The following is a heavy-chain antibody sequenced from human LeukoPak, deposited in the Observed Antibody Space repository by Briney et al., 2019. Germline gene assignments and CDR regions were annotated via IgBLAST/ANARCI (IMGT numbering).Heavy chain of an antibody. V-gene: IGHV3-48*03. CDR1: ALTYCTYE. CDR3: AREPASSLLNYYYYYYGMDV. J-gene: IGHJ6*02. CDR2: ISSSGRTI. D-gene: IGHD3-10*01. Sequence: GGSLRLYCAASALTYCTYEMKWLPQATGKGLVWVSYISSSGRTISYAVYVRARITISRDNANNSLYLQMNSLRAEDTDVYYCAREPASSLLNYYYYYYGMDVWGQGTTVTVSS.